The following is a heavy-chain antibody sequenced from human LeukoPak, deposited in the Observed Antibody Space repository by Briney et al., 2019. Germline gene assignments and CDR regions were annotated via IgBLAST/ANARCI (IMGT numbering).Heavy chain of an antibody. V-gene: IGHV3-30*18. Sequence: GRSLRLSCVASGLTFSNYGMHWVRQAPGKGLEWVAVVSFDGSNEDYADSVKGRFTISRDSSKNTLYLLMNSLRTEDTAVYYCAKEGYYGSGSLPPHWGQATLVTVSS. CDR2: VSFDGSNE. CDR3: AKEGYYGSGSLPPH. D-gene: IGHD3-10*01. CDR1: GLTFSNYG. J-gene: IGHJ4*02.